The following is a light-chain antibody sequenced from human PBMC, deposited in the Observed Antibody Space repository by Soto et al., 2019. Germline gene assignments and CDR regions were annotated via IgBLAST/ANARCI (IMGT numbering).Light chain of an antibody. Sequence: SVRTQSAATLSSIPGYRVTLSCRASQYINTRLAWYQHRPGQAPRLLIYQTSIRAAGIPARFSGSGSGTDFTLTISRLEPEDFAVYYCQQYGSSPTFGQGTKVDI. CDR2: QTS. CDR3: QQYGSSPT. CDR1: QYINTR. J-gene: IGKJ1*01. V-gene: IGKV3-20*01.